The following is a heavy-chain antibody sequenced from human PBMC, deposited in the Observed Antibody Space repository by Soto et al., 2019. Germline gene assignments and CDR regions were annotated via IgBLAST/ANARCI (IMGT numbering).Heavy chain of an antibody. Sequence: QVQLVESGGGVVQPGRSLRLSCAASGFIFSSYGMHWVRQAPGKGLEWVAVISYDGSNKYYADSVKGRFTISRDNSKNTLYLQMNSLRAEDTAVYYCAKDRSRYSGYGLEYYFDYRGQGTLVTVSS. CDR1: GFIFSSYG. V-gene: IGHV3-30*18. CDR2: ISYDGSNK. D-gene: IGHD5-12*01. CDR3: AKDRSRYSGYGLEYYFDY. J-gene: IGHJ4*02.